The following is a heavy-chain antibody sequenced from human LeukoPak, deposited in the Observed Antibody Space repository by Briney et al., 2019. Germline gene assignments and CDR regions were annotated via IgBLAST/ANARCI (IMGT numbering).Heavy chain of an antibody. J-gene: IGHJ4*02. Sequence: PGGFLRLSCVLSGFTVSSNYMSWVRQAPGKGLEWLSVLYSGGNTYFADSVKGRFTISRDNSENTLYLQMNSLRPEDTAVYYCARGLDSSVVYFDYWGQGTLVTVSS. V-gene: IGHV3-66*02. D-gene: IGHD3/OR15-3a*01. CDR2: LYSGGNT. CDR3: ARGLDSSVVYFDY. CDR1: GFTVSSNY.